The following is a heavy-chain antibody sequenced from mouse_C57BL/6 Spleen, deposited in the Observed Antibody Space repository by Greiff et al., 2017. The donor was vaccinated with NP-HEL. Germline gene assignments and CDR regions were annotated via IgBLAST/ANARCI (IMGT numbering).Heavy chain of an antibody. V-gene: IGHV1-69*01. CDR3: ARRRGLGYYFDY. CDR2: LDPSASYT. J-gene: IGHJ2*01. D-gene: IGHD4-1*01. CDR1: GYTFTSYW. Sequence: QVQLQQPGAELVMPGASVKLSCKASGYTFTSYWMHWVKQRPGQGLEWIGELDPSASYTNYNQKFKGKSTLTVDKSSSTAYMQLSSLTSEDSAVYYCARRRGLGYYFDYWGQGTTLTVSS.